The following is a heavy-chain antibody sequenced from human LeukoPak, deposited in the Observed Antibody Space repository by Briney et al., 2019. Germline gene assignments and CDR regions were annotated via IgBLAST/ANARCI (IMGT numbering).Heavy chain of an antibody. D-gene: IGHD2-21*01. V-gene: IGHV1-18*01. CDR3: ATHGTYCGGDCYSYF. CDR2: ISPYNGNT. Sequence: ASVKVSCKASGYIFINYGINWVRQAPGQGLEWMGWISPYNGNTNYAQKLQGRVTMTTDTSTSTAYTELRSLTSDDTAVYYCATHGTYCGGDCYSYFWGHGTLITVSS. CDR1: GYIFINYG. J-gene: IGHJ4*01.